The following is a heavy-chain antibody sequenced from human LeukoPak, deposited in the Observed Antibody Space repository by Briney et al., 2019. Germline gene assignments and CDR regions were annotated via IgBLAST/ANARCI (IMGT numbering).Heavy chain of an antibody. CDR3: AKDSPVATR. V-gene: IGHV3-23*01. CDR1: GFTFSSSA. Sequence: GGSLRLSCAASGFTFSSSAMSWVRQAPGKGLEWVSSITDSGDGTYYADSVKGRFTISRDDSKNTLYLQMNSLRVEDTAVYYCAKDSPVATRWGQGTLVTVSS. CDR2: ITDSGDGT. D-gene: IGHD1-26*01. J-gene: IGHJ4*02.